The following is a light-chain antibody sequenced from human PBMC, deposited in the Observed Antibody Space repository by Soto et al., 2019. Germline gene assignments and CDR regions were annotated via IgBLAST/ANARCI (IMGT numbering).Light chain of an antibody. CDR1: QSVSSN. V-gene: IGKV3-15*01. CDR3: QQYNNWPPWT. CDR2: GAS. Sequence: EIVMTQSPATLSVSPGERATLSCSASQSVSSNLAGYQQKPGQAPRLLIYGASTRATGIPARCSGSGSGTEFTITISSLQSEDFAVYYCQQYNNWPPWTFGQGTKVEIK. J-gene: IGKJ1*01.